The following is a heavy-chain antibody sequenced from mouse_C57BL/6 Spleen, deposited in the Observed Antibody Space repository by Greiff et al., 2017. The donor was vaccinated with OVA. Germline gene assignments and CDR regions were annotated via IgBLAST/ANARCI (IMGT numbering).Heavy chain of an antibody. D-gene: IGHD1-1*01. J-gene: IGHJ2*01. CDR2: ISYDGSN. V-gene: IGHV3-6*01. CDR3: ARGFPTVVAHFDY. Sequence: EESGPGLVKPSQSLSLTCSVTGYSITSGYYWNWIRQFPGNKLEWMGYISYDGSNNYNPSLKNRISITRDTSKNQFFLKLNSVTTEDTATYYCARGFPTVVAHFDYWGQGTTLTVSS. CDR1: GYSITSGYY.